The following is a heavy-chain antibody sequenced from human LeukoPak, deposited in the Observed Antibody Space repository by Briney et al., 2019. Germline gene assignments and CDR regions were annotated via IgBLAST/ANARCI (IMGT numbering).Heavy chain of an antibody. CDR3: ARSGLVCRGGSCYLPPEYYFDY. J-gene: IGHJ4*02. D-gene: IGHD2-15*01. Sequence: ASVKASCKASGGTFSSYAISWVRQAPGQGLEWMGGIIPIFGTANYAQKFQGRVTITADESTSTAYMELRSLRSDDTAVYYCARSGLVCRGGSCYLPPEYYFDYWGQGTLVTVSS. CDR1: GGTFSSYA. CDR2: IIPIFGTA. V-gene: IGHV1-69*13.